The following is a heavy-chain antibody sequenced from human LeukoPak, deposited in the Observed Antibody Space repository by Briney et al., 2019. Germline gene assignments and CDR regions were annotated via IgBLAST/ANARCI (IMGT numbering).Heavy chain of an antibody. V-gene: IGHV1-8*01. Sequence: ASVKVSCKASGYTFTSYDINWVRQATGQGLEWMGWMNPNSGNTGYAQKFQGRVTMTRNTSISTAYMELSSLRSEDTAVYYCARDDGDYRNSPSGYWGQGTLVTVSS. CDR2: MNPNSGNT. CDR3: ARDDGDYRNSPSGY. J-gene: IGHJ4*02. CDR1: GYTFTSYD. D-gene: IGHD4-4*01.